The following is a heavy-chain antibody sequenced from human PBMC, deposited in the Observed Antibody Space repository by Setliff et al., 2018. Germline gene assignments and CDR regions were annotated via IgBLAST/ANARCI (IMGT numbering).Heavy chain of an antibody. V-gene: IGHV4-59*01. D-gene: IGHD3-16*01. CDR1: GDSISDAS. J-gene: IGHJ4*02. Sequence: SETLSLTCTVSGDSISDASIMAWIRQPPGKGLEFIGYVFYNGAAKYDPSLKSRVTMSVDTSKTQFSLKLNSMTTADTADYYCARRPPYWGFDYWGRGALVTVPQ. CDR3: ARRPPYWGFDY. CDR2: VFYNGAA.